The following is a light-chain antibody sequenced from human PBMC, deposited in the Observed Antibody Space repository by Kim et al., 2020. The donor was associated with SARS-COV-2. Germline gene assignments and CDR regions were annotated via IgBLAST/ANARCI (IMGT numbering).Light chain of an antibody. CDR3: QQYAYWRA. V-gene: IGKV3-15*01. CDR1: QSISSN. J-gene: IGKJ5*01. Sequence: SLSPGERDTRSCRASQSISSNLAWYQQKPGQAPRVLIYDASARATGIPARFSGSGSGTDFTLTISNVQSEDFAVYYCQQYAYWRAFGQGTRLEIK. CDR2: DAS.